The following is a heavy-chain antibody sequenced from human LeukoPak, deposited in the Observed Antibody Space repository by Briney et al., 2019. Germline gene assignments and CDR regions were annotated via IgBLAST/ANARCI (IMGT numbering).Heavy chain of an antibody. Sequence: EGSLRLSCAASVFIFWLCSVSCVREARGGGVECFSSISGCGCSTYYADSVKCRFNISRDNSKNTLYLQMNSLRAEDTAVYYCAKGREDFGVVIWGWNYYGMDVWGQATTVTVSS. D-gene: IGHD3-3*01. V-gene: IGHV3-23*01. CDR2: ISGCGCST. CDR1: VFIFWLCS. CDR3: AKGREDFGVVIWGWNYYGMDV. J-gene: IGHJ6*02.